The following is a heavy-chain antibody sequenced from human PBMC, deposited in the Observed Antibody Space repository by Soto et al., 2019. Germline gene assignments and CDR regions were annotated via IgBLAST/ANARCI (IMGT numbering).Heavy chain of an antibody. Sequence: PSETLSLTCAVYGDSFSDDYWSWIRQPPGKGLEWIGEINHSGGTNYNPSLKSRVTISVDTSRNQFSLKLTSVTAADTAVYYCARDEGIAVAGTDYYYYMDVWGKGTTVTVSS. CDR2: INHSGGT. J-gene: IGHJ6*03. V-gene: IGHV4-34*01. D-gene: IGHD6-19*01. CDR1: GDSFSDDY. CDR3: ARDEGIAVAGTDYYYYMDV.